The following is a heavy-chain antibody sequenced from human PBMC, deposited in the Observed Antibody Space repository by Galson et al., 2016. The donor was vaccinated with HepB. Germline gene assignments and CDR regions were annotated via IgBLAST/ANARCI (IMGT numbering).Heavy chain of an antibody. J-gene: IGHJ6*01. D-gene: IGHD3-22*01. CDR2: IKAKTAGEAT. V-gene: IGHV3-15*01. Sequence: SLRLSCAASGFTYSAAFLSWVRQAPGKGLEWVGRIKAKTAGEATDYAAPVKGRFTISRDDSMNTHFLQMNSLKIDDSAVYYCAIDLPHDSACYHYGPISCNYYGLDVWGQGTTVTVSS. CDR3: AIDLPHDSACYHYGPISCNYYGLDV. CDR1: GFTYSAAF.